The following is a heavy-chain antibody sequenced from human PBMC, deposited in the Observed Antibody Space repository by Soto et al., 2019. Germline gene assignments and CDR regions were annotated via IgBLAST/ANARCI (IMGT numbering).Heavy chain of an antibody. D-gene: IGHD3-3*01. V-gene: IGHV3-23*01. CDR3: AQWVGLTRFMGASAH. CDR1: GFTFSNHA. J-gene: IGHJ3*01. CDR2: ISGSDGGT. Sequence: EGQLLESGGGLVQPGGSLSLSCAASGFTFSNHAMSWVRQAPGKGLEWVSTISGSDGGTYYADSVTGRFTSSRDNSTKTRFLQMSSLRAEATAVYHWAQWVGLTRFMGASAHRGQGTMVTVSS.